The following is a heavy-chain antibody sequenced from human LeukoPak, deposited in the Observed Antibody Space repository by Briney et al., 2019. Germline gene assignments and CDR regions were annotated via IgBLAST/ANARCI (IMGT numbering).Heavy chain of an antibody. CDR1: GFTFSSYA. V-gene: IGHV3-66*02. CDR2: MYSGGTT. Sequence: GGSLRLSCAASGFTFSSYAMSWVRQAPGRGLEWVSVMYSGGTTSYADSVKGRFTISRDNSKNTVSLQMNSLRIDDTAVYYCAREEYSSGSRTGIDYWGQGTLVTVSS. CDR3: AREEYSSGSRTGIDY. D-gene: IGHD5-18*01. J-gene: IGHJ4*02.